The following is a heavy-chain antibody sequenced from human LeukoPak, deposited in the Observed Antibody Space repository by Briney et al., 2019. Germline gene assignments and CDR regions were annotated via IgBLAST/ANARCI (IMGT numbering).Heavy chain of an antibody. CDR2: IIPILGIA. J-gene: IGHJ4*02. V-gene: IGHV1-69*04. CDR3: ARGLGRGYYS. D-gene: IGHD3-22*01. Sequence: SVKVSCKASGGTFSSYAISWVRQAPGQGLEWMGRIIPILGIANYAQKFQGRVTITTDESTSTAYMELSSLRSEDTAVYYCARGLGRGYYSWGQGTLVTVSS. CDR1: GGTFSSYA.